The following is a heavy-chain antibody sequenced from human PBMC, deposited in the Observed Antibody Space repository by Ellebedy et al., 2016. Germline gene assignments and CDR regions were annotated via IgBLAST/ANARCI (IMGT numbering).Heavy chain of an antibody. CDR3: ARDGTIFGVVIHYYYYGMDV. Sequence: GESLKISCAASGFTFSSYSMNWVRQAPGKGLEWVSSISSSSSYIYYADSVTGRFTISRDNAKNSLYLQMNSLRAEDTAVYYCARDGTIFGVVIHYYYYGMDVWGQGTTVTVSS. J-gene: IGHJ6*02. CDR2: ISSSSSYI. D-gene: IGHD3-3*01. CDR1: GFTFSSYS. V-gene: IGHV3-21*01.